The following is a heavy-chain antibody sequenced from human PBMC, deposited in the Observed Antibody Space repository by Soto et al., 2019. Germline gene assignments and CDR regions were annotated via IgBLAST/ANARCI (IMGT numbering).Heavy chain of an antibody. CDR3: ARRPDATIKDISYYYALDV. Sequence: SLRLTCAASGFTISPYNMIWVRQAPGKGLQWVSYISSSSNTLYYGDSVRGRFTISRDNAKNSLYLQMNSLRDEDTAVYYCARRPDATIKDISYYYALDVWGQGTTVTVSS. J-gene: IGHJ6*02. D-gene: IGHD2-2*01. V-gene: IGHV3-48*02. CDR2: ISSSSNTL. CDR1: GFTISPYN.